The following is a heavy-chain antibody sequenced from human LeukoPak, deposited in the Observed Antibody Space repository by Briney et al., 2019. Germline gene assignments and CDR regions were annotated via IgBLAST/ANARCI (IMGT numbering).Heavy chain of an antibody. D-gene: IGHD3-3*01. CDR3: ARRPFGVGGFDP. CDR2: INYSGST. V-gene: IGHV4-39*01. CDR1: GGSISSDNYY. Sequence: TPSDTLSLTCTVSGGSISSDNYYWGWIRQPPGKGLELIGSINYSGSTYYNPSLRSRVTIFVDTSKIQFSLRLNSVTAADTAVYYCARRPFGVGGFDPWGQGTLVTVSS. J-gene: IGHJ5*02.